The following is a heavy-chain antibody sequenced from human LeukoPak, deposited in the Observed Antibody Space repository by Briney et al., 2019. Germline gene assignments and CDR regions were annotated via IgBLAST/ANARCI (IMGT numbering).Heavy chain of an antibody. CDR2: ISCSGSTI. CDR1: GFTFSSYE. J-gene: IGHJ6*04. D-gene: IGHD3-10*02. Sequence: GGSLRLSCAASGFTFSSYEMNWVRKAPGKGLEWVSYISCSGSTIYYADSVKGRFTISRDNAKNSLYLQMNSLRAEDTAVYYCAELGITMIGGVWGKGTTVTISS. V-gene: IGHV3-48*03. CDR3: AELGITMIGGV.